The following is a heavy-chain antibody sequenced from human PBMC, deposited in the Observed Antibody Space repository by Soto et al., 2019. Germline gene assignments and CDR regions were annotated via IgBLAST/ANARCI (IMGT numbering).Heavy chain of an antibody. J-gene: IGHJ3*01. V-gene: IGHV6-1*01. CDR3: ARGKYYGFDV. CDR1: GDSFFSDGGD. CDR2: AIYRSKWSN. D-gene: IGHD2-2*01. Sequence: SQTISLTCCISGDSFFSDGGDWNWIRQSPSRGLEWLGRAIYRSKWSNDYAASVKGRITANPDTSKNQFSLHLNSVTTEDKAVYYCARGKYYGFDVWGQGTMVPVSS.